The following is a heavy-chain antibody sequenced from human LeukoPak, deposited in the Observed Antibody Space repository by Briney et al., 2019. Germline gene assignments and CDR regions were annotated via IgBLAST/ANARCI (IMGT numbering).Heavy chain of an antibody. Sequence: PGGSPRLSCAASGFTFSSYAMSWVRQAPGKGLEWVSAISGSGGCTYYADSVKGRFTISRDNSKNTLYLQMNSLRAEDTAVYYCAKAYYYDSGGYVAFVCGGQTTVVTVSS. J-gene: IGHJ3*01. V-gene: IGHV3-23*01. CDR2: ISGSGGCT. CDR1: GFTFSSYA. CDR3: AKAYYYDSGGYVAFVC. D-gene: IGHD3-22*01.